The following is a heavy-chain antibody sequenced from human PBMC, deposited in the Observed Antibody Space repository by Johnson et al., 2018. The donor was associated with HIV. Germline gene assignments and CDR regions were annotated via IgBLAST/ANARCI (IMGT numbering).Heavy chain of an antibody. Sequence: QVQLMESGGGLVKPGGSLRLSCAASGFTLSDYYMSWVRQAPGKGLEWVSGINWSGGNTDYADSVKGRFTISRDNSKNTLYLQMNSLRAEDTAVYYCVGGWDAFDIWGQGTMVTVSS. D-gene: IGHD3-16*01. J-gene: IGHJ3*02. CDR1: GFTLSDYY. V-gene: IGHV3-11*06. CDR3: VGGWDAFDI. CDR2: INWSGGNT.